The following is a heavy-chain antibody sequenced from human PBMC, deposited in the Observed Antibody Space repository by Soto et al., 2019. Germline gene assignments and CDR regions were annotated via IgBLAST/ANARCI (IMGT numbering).Heavy chain of an antibody. V-gene: IGHV1-69*12. CDR3: ASGIQLWLRRINNGYSG. CDR2: IIPMFGTA. Sequence: QVQLVQSGAEVKKPESSVKVSCKAPGGTFSTYAISWVRQAPGQGLEWMGGIIPMFGTANYAPRFQDRVTITADESTNTVYIELSSLRSEDTAVYFCASGIQLWLRRINNGYSGWGQGTLVTVSS. D-gene: IGHD5-18*01. J-gene: IGHJ4*02. CDR1: GGTFSTYA.